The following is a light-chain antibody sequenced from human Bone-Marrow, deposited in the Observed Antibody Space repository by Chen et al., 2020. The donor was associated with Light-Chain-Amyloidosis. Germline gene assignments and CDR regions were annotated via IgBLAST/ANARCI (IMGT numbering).Light chain of an antibody. CDR3: QSADSSGTYEVI. Sequence: SYELTQPPSVSVSPGQTARITCSGDDLPTKYAYWYQQKPGQAPVLVIHRDTERPSGISARFAGSISGTTATLTIRGVQAEDEADYHCQSADSSGTYEVIFGGGTKLTVL. CDR1: DLPTKY. CDR2: RDT. V-gene: IGLV3-25*03. J-gene: IGLJ2*01.